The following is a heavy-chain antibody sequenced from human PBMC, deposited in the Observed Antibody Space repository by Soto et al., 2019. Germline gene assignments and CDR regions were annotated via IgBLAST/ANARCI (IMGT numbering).Heavy chain of an antibody. J-gene: IGHJ4*02. Sequence: EVQLVESGGGLVQPGGSLRLSCAVSGFTVSTNYMSWVRQAPGKGLEWVSVIYSGGSTYYADSVKGRFTISRHSSKNTLYLQMNSLRTDDTAVYYCARAGEQWLAPDYWGQGTLVTVSS. CDR3: ARAGEQWLAPDY. D-gene: IGHD6-19*01. CDR2: IYSGGST. CDR1: GFTVSTNY. V-gene: IGHV3-53*04.